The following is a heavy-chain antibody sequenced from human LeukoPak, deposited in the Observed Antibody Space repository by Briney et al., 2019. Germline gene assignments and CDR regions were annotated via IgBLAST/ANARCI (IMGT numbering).Heavy chain of an antibody. D-gene: IGHD4-17*01. J-gene: IGHJ4*02. CDR3: AKSRWPTVTSYYFDY. CDR1: GFTFSSYG. CDR2: ISYDGSNK. Sequence: PGGSLRLSCAASGFTFSSYGMHWVRQAPGKGLEWVAVISYDGSNKYYADSVKGRFTISRDNSKNTLYLQMNSLRAEDTAVYYFAKSRWPTVTSYYFDYWGQGTLVIVSS. V-gene: IGHV3-30*18.